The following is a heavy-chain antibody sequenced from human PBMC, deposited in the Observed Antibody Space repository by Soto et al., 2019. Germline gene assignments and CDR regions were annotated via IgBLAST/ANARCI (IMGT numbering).Heavy chain of an antibody. CDR3: ARDPEVGALETDAFDI. Sequence: ESGGGVVQPGRSLRLSCAASGFTFSSYAMHWVRQAPGKGLEWVAVISYDGSNKYYADSVKGRFTISRDNSKNTLYLQMNSLRAEDTAVYYCARDPEVGALETDAFDIWGQGTMVTVSS. V-gene: IGHV3-30-3*01. CDR1: GFTFSSYA. D-gene: IGHD1-26*01. CDR2: ISYDGSNK. J-gene: IGHJ3*02.